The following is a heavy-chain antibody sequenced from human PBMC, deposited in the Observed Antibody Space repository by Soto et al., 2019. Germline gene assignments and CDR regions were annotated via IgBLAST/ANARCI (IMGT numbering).Heavy chain of an antibody. CDR3: ARGRGIHDAFDI. CDR2: IIPIFGTA. CDR1: GGTFSSYA. Sequence: SVKVSCKASGGTFSSYAISWVRQAPGQGLDWMGGIIPIFGTANYAQKFQGRVTITADESTSTAYMELSSLRSEDTAVYYCARGRGIHDAFDIWGQGTMVTVSS. J-gene: IGHJ3*02. V-gene: IGHV1-69*13.